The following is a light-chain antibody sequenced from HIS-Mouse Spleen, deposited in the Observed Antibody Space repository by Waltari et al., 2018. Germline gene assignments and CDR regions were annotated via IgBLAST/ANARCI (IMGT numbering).Light chain of an antibody. Sequence: QSALTQPASVSGSPGQSITISCTGTSSDVGGYNYVSWYQQHPGKAPKLLIYDVSNRPSVVVTRFSGSKSGNTASLTISGLQAEDEADYYCSSYTSSSTLVFGTGTKVTVL. V-gene: IGLV2-14*03. CDR1: SSDVGGYNY. CDR3: SSYTSSSTLV. J-gene: IGLJ1*01. CDR2: DVS.